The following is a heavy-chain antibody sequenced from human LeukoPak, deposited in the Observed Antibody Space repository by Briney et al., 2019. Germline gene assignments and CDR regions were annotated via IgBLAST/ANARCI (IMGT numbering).Heavy chain of an antibody. CDR3: GKESLVSSTDAVR. J-gene: IGHJ4*02. CDR1: GLTFSSFA. CDR2: ITGNGET. D-gene: IGHD3-16*01. V-gene: IGHV3-23*01. Sequence: GGSLRLSCAAAGLTFSSFAMSWVRQGPARGLEWVSSITGNGETFYADSVKGRFTLSSDSSRNTVYFQLNNLRVEDTAIYYCGKESLVSSTDAVRWGQGTLVTVSS.